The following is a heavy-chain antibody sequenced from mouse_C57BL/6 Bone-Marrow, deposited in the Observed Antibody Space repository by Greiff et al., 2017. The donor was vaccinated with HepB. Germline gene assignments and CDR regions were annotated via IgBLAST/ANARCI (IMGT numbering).Heavy chain of an antibody. D-gene: IGHD1-1*01. Sequence: VQLQQSGPELVKPGASVKISCKASGYTFTDYYMNWVKQSHGKSLEWIGDINPNNGGTSYNQKLKGKATLTVDKSFSTAYMELRSLTSEDSAVYYCARTCQVSTTCYYAMDYWCQGTSVTVTA. CDR3: ARTCQVSTTCYYAMDY. V-gene: IGHV1-26*01. CDR1: GYTFTDYY. CDR2: INPNNGGT. J-gene: IGHJ4*01.